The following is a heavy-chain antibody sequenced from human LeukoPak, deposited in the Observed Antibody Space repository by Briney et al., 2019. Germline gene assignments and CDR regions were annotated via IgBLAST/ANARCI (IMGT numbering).Heavy chain of an antibody. Sequence: GGSLRLSCAASGFTFSSYSMNWVRQAPGKGLEWVSSISSSSSYIYYADSVEGRFTISRDNAKNSLYLQMNSLRAEDTAVYYCARVGYDYVWGSYRRDDAFDIWGQGTMVTVSS. CDR1: GFTFSSYS. CDR3: ARVGYDYVWGSYRRDDAFDI. J-gene: IGHJ3*02. V-gene: IGHV3-21*01. D-gene: IGHD3-16*02. CDR2: ISSSSSYI.